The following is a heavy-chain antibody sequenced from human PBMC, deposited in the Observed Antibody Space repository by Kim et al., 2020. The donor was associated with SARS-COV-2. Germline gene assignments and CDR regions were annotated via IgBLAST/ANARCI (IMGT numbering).Heavy chain of an antibody. CDR3: ARDGNYYDSSGYYSNYYYYGMDV. CDR1: GFTFSSYS. Sequence: GGSLRLSCAASGFTFSSYSMNWVRQAPGKGLEWVSSISSSSSYIYYADSVKGRFTISRDNAKNSLYLQMNSLRAEDTAVYYCARDGNYYDSSGYYSNYYYYGMDVWGQGTTVTVSS. CDR2: ISSSSSYI. D-gene: IGHD3-22*01. V-gene: IGHV3-21*01. J-gene: IGHJ6*02.